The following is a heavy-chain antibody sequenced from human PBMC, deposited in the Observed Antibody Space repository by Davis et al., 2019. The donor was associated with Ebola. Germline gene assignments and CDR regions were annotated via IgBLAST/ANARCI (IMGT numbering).Heavy chain of an antibody. CDR2: INTNTGNP. CDR1: GYTFTSYY. D-gene: IGHD6-19*01. J-gene: IGHJ4*02. Sequence: ASVKVSCKASGYTFTSYYMHWVRQAPGQGLEWMGWINTNTGNPTYAQGFTGRFVFSLDTSVSTAYLQISSLKAEDTAVYYCARGGYSSGWYLYYFDYWGQGTLVTVSS. CDR3: ARGGYSSGWYLYYFDY. V-gene: IGHV7-4-1*02.